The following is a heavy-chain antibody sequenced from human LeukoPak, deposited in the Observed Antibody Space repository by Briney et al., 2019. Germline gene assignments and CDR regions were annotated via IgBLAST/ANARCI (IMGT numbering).Heavy chain of an antibody. CDR3: AKDPSYSSSWGYFDF. CDR2: ISGSGGST. J-gene: IGHJ4*02. V-gene: IGHV3-23*01. CDR1: TFTFSSYA. Sequence: GGSLRLSCAASTFTFSSYAMSWVRQAPGKGLEWVSAISGSGGSTYYADSVKGRFTISRDNSRNTLYLQMNSLRAEDTAVYYCAKDPSYSSSWGYFDFWGQGTLVTVSS. D-gene: IGHD6-6*01.